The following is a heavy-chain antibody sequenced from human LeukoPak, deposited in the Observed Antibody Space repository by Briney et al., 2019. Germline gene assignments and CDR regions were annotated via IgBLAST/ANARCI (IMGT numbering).Heavy chain of an antibody. D-gene: IGHD2-15*01. CDR1: GYTFINNG. V-gene: IGHV1-18*01. CDR2: ISNYNGNT. CDR3: ARVHVDSPFDY. J-gene: IGHJ4*02. Sequence: ASVTVSCKASGYTFINNGITWVRQAPGQGLEWMGWISNYNGNTDYAENLQGGVTITTDTSTSTAYLELTSLRPDDTAVYYCARVHVDSPFDYWGQGTLVTVSS.